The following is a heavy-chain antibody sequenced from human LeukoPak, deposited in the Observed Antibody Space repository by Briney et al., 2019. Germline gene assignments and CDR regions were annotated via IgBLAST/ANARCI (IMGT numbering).Heavy chain of an antibody. V-gene: IGHV3-64D*08. CDR1: GFTLRSHA. J-gene: IGHJ4*02. CDR3: LKGGWATIRPPKD. Sequence: GSLRLSCSAAGFTLRSHAMHWVRQAPGKGLEYVSTINDDGSLTYYADSVKGRFTISRDNSKNTVYLQMNNLRPDDSAVYNCLKGGWATIRPPKDWGQGTQVSVSS. D-gene: IGHD5-24*01. CDR2: INDDGSLT.